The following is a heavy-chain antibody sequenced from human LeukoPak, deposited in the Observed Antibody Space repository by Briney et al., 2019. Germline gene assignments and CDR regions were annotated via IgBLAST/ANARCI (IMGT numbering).Heavy chain of an antibody. V-gene: IGHV3-30-3*01. D-gene: IGHD6-13*01. CDR3: APSAYSSSWYGDLSLGNFDY. CDR1: RFTSSSYA. CDR2: ISYDGSNK. J-gene: IGHJ4*02. Sequence: GRSLRLSCAASRFTSSSYAMHWVRQAPGKGLEWVAVISYDGSNKYYADSVKGRFTISRDNSKNTLYLRMNSLRAEDTAVYYCAPSAYSSSWYGDLSLGNFDYWGQGTLVTVSS.